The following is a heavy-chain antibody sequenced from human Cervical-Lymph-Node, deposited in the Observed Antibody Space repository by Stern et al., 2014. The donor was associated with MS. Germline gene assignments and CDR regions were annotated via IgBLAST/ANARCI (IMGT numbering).Heavy chain of an antibody. CDR3: ARALRYFDSSGYSDA. Sequence: VQLVESGAEAKKPGASVKVSCKASGYSFPSRGINWVRQAPGQGLEWMGWISSNNGDTNYAQSFQGRVTMTTDKSTSTAFLEVRSLRSDDTAMYYCARALRYFDSSGYSDAWGQGTLVTVSS. CDR1: GYSFPSRG. CDR2: ISSNNGDT. J-gene: IGHJ4*02. D-gene: IGHD3-22*01. V-gene: IGHV1-18*04.